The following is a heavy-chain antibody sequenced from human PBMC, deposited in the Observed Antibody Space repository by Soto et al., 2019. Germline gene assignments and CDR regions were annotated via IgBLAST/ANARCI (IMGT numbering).Heavy chain of an antibody. CDR3: ARGLTYDPFYYYMDV. CDR1: GGSFSGYY. CDR2: ISHGGST. V-gene: IGHV4-34*01. D-gene: IGHD3-3*01. Sequence: SETLSLTCAVYGGSFSGYYWSWIRQPPGKGLEWIGEISHGGSTRYNPSLKSRVTISVDTSKNQFSLKVNSMNVADTAVYYCARGLTYDPFYYYMDVWGKGTTVTVSS. J-gene: IGHJ6*03.